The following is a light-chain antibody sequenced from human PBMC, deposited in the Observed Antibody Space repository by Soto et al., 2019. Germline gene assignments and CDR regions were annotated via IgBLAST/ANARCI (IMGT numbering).Light chain of an antibody. J-gene: IGLJ1*01. CDR2: EVN. V-gene: IGLV2-14*01. CDR1: SSDVGGYNY. Sequence: QSVLAQPASVSGSPGQSITISCTGTSSDVGGYNYVSWYQQHPGNAPRLMIYEVNNRPSGVPNRFSGSKSGNTASLTISGLQAEDDADYYCSTKTTTTRIFGTSPKVAVL. CDR3: STKTTTTRI.